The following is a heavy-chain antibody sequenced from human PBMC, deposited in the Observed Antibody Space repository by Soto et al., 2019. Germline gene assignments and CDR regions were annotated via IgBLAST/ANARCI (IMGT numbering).Heavy chain of an antibody. CDR1: GFTFSSYS. CDR3: ARDLTEGCSSTSCYGPWDAFDI. V-gene: IGHV3-21*01. Sequence: GGSLRLSCAASGFTFSSYSMNWVRQAPGKGLEWVSSISSSSSYIYYADSVKGRFTISKDNAKNSLYLQMNSLRAEDMAVYYCARDLTEGCSSTSCYGPWDAFDIWGQGTMVTVSS. D-gene: IGHD2-2*01. CDR2: ISSSSSYI. J-gene: IGHJ3*02.